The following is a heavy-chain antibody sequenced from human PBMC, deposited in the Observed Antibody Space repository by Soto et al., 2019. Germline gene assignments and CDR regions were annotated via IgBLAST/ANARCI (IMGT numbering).Heavy chain of an antibody. D-gene: IGHD6-25*01. CDR1: GGTFSSYT. V-gene: IGHV1-69*02. CDR3: ARKRPGGDYCYGMDV. J-gene: IGHJ6*02. CDR2: IIPILGIA. Sequence: QVQLVQSGAEVKKPGSSVKVSCKASGGTFSSYTISWVRQAPGQGLEWMGRIIPILGIANYAQKFQGRVTITADKSTSTAYLELSSLRSEDTAVYYCARKRPGGDYCYGMDVWGQGTTVTVSS.